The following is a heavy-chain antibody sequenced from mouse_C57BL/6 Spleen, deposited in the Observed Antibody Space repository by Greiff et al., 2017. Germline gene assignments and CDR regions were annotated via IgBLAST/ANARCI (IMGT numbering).Heavy chain of an antibody. CDR2: FYPRDGST. CDR3: SRAGNYDGIGDAMDY. Sequence: QVQLKESAPALFPPSPSLSFSFTSSGYTFTSYDINWVKQRPGQGLEWIGWFYPRDGSTKYNEKFKGKATLTVDTSSITAYMELHSLTSEDSAVYLCSRAGNYDGIGDAMDYWGQGTSVTVSS. J-gene: IGHJ4*01. D-gene: IGHD2-4*01. CDR1: GYTFTSYD. V-gene: IGHV1-85*01.